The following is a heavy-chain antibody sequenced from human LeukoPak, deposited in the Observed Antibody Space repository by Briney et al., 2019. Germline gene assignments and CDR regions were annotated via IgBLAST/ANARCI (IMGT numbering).Heavy chain of an antibody. CDR3: AHKHSAVGAFDY. J-gene: IGHJ4*02. Sequence: SGPTLVNPTQTLTLTCTFSGFSLTTTGVSVGWVRQPPGKALEWLALTCWDDDKRYSPSLQSRLTITKDTSKNRVVPSMTNMDPVDTATYYCAHKHSAVGAFDYWGQGTLVTVSS. D-gene: IGHD6-19*01. V-gene: IGHV2-5*02. CDR2: TCWDDDK. CDR1: GFSLTTTGVS.